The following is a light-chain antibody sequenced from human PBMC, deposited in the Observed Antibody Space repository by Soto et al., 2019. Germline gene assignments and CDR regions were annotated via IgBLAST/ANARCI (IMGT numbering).Light chain of an antibody. CDR1: QSVSSN. J-gene: IGKJ4*01. Sequence: EIVMTQSPATLSVSPGERATLSCRASQSVSSNLAWYQQKPGQAPRLLIYGASTRATGIPARFSGSGYGTEITLTISSLPSEDFAVYSCQQYNNWPGLTFGGGAKVEIK. CDR2: GAS. CDR3: QQYNNWPGLT. V-gene: IGKV3-15*01.